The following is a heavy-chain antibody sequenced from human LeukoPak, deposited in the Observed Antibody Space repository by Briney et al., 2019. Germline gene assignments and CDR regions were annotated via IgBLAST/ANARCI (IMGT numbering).Heavy chain of an antibody. CDR3: SKDRTTSGGAEGY. Sequence: PGGSLRLSCAASGFTSSSYAMSWVRQAPGKGLEWVSGISGSGGGTYYADSVKGRFTISRDNSKNPLYLQMNSLRAEDTAIYYCSKDRTTSGGAEGYWGQGTLVTVSA. CDR2: ISGSGGGT. J-gene: IGHJ4*02. D-gene: IGHD3-10*01. CDR1: GFTSSSYA. V-gene: IGHV3-23*01.